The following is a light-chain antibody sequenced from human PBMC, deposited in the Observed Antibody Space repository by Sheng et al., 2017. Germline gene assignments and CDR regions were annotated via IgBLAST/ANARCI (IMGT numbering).Light chain of an antibody. CDR1: QGISDS. J-gene: IGKJ2*01. V-gene: IGKV1-NL1*01. Sequence: EMTQSPSSLSASVGDRVTITCRASQGISDSLAWYQQKPGKAPKLLVYAASRLQNGVPSRFSGSGSGTDFTLTIGSLQPEDFATYYCQQYYSTLYTFGQGTKLEIK. CDR3: QQYYSTLYT. CDR2: AAS.